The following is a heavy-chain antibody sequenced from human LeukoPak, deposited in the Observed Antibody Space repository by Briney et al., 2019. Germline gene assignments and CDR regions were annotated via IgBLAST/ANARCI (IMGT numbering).Heavy chain of an antibody. D-gene: IGHD2-2*01. V-gene: IGHV4-38-2*02. J-gene: IGHJ5*02. Sequence: SESLSLTCAVTGYSFSSASSWAWIRQPPGKGREWIASIFDTGDTNHNPSLRSRVTISVDTSKHQFSLRLNSVTAADTAVYYCARDSLRQPAAVAHWFDPGGQGTLVTVSS. CDR2: IFDTGDT. CDR1: GYSFSSASS. CDR3: ARDSLRQPAAVAHWFDP.